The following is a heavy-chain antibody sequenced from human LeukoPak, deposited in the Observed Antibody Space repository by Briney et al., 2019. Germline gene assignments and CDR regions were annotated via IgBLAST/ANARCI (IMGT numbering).Heavy chain of an antibody. J-gene: IGHJ4*02. CDR1: GYTFTSYG. CDR2: ISAYNGNT. CDR3: ARDLVRMVRGVTAGY. D-gene: IGHD3-10*01. V-gene: IGHV1-18*01. Sequence: ASVKVSCKASGYTFTSYGISWVRQAPGQGLEWMGWISAYNGNTNYAQKLQGRVTMTTDTSTSTAYMELRSLRSDGTAVYYCARDLVRMVRGVTAGYWGQGTLVTVSS.